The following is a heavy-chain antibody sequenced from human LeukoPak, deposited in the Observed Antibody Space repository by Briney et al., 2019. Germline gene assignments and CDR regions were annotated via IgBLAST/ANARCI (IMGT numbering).Heavy chain of an antibody. Sequence: GASVKVSCKASGYTFTGYYMHWVRQAPGQGLEWMGRINPNSGGTNYAQKFQGRVTMTRDTSISTAYMELSRLRSDDTAVYYCARAASKYSSSSGQVDWDQGTLVTVSS. CDR2: INPNSGGT. CDR3: ARAASKYSSSSGQVD. D-gene: IGHD6-6*01. V-gene: IGHV1-2*06. J-gene: IGHJ4*02. CDR1: GYTFTGYY.